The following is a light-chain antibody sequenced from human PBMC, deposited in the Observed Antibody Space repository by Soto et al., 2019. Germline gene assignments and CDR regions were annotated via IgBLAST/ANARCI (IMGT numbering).Light chain of an antibody. Sequence: EIVLTQSPGTLSLSPGERATLSCRASQSVSSSYLAWYQQKPGQAPRLLIYGASSRATGIPDRFSGSGSGTDFTLNIIRLEPEDFAVYYCQQYDSSPPITFGQGTRLEIK. CDR3: QQYDSSPPIT. CDR1: QSVSSSY. CDR2: GAS. J-gene: IGKJ5*01. V-gene: IGKV3-20*01.